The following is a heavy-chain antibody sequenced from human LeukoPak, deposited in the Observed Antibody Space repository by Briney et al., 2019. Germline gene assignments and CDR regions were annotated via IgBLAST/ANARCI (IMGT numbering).Heavy chain of an antibody. CDR1: GFTFSSYA. J-gene: IGHJ4*02. Sequence: GGSLRLSCAASGFTFSSYAMSWVRQAPGKGLEWVSAISGSGGSTYYADSVEGRFTISRDNSKNTLYLQMNSLRAEDTAVYYCAKDPATYYYDSSGYSFDYWGQGTLVTVSS. CDR3: AKDPATYYYDSSGYSFDY. V-gene: IGHV3-23*01. CDR2: ISGSGGST. D-gene: IGHD3-22*01.